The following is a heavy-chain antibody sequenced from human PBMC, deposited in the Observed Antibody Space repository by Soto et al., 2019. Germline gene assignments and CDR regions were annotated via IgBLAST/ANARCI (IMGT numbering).Heavy chain of an antibody. V-gene: IGHV3-48*03. J-gene: IGHJ4*02. CDR3: ARDRDTANYFDY. Sequence: GGSLRLSCAASGFTFSSFEMNWVRQAPGKGLEWVSYISISSSTIYYADSVKGRFTISRDNAKNSLYLQMDSLRAEDTAVYYCARDRDTANYFDYWGQGTRGTVSS. CDR2: ISISSSTI. CDR1: GFTFSSFE. D-gene: IGHD5-18*01.